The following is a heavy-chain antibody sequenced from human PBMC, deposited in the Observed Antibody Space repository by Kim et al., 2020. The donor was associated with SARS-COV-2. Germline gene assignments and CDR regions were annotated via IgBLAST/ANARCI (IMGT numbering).Heavy chain of an antibody. J-gene: IGHJ3*02. CDR2: IYYSGST. Sequence: SETLSLTCTVSGGSISSYYWSWIRQPPGKGLEWIGYIYYSGSTNYNPSLKSRVTISVDTSKNQFSLKLSSVTAADTAVYYCASADSSGWYGVDAFDIWG. CDR1: GGSISSYY. V-gene: IGHV4-59*08. CDR3: ASADSSGWYGVDAFDI. D-gene: IGHD6-19*01.